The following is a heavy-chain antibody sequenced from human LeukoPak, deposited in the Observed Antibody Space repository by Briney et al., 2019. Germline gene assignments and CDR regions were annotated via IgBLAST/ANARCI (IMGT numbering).Heavy chain of an antibody. J-gene: IGHJ5*02. CDR3: ARGYQLLWGGWFDP. V-gene: IGHV4-34*01. CDR1: GGSLSGYY. D-gene: IGHD2-2*01. CDR2: INHSEST. Sequence: SETLSLTCAVYGGSLSGYYWSWIRQPPGKGLEWIGEINHSESTNYNPSLKSRVTISVDTSKNQFSLKLSSVIAADTAVYYCARGYQLLWGGWFDPWGQGTLVTVSS.